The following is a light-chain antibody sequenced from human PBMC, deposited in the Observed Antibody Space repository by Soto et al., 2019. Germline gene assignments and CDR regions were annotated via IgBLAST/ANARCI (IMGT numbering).Light chain of an antibody. CDR3: CSYAGSTSLV. V-gene: IGLV2-23*02. CDR1: NSDVGGYDY. CDR2: EVI. Sequence: QSALTQPASVSGSPGQSINIYCTGTNSDVGGYDYVSWYKQYPGQAPKVIIYEVIKRPSGVSNRFSGSKSGNTASLTISGLQAEDEAEYYCCSYAGSTSLVFGGGTKVTVL. J-gene: IGLJ2*01.